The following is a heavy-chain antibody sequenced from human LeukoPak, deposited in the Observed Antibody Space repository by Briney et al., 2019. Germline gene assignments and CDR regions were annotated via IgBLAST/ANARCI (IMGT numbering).Heavy chain of an antibody. J-gene: IGHJ5*02. Sequence: PGGSLRLSCAAPGFTFSSYEMNWVRQAPGKGLEWVSYISSSGSTIYYADSVKGRFTISRDNAKNSLYLQMNSLRAEDTAVYYCAREVLRGFDPWGQGTLVTVSS. V-gene: IGHV3-48*03. CDR2: ISSSGSTI. CDR1: GFTFSSYE. CDR3: AREVLRGFDP. D-gene: IGHD4-17*01.